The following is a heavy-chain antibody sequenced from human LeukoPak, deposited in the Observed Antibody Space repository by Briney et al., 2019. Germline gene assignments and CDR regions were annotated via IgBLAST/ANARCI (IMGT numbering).Heavy chain of an antibody. CDR3: AGERGEEYSSGWYKTNYFDN. CDR1: GDSINSYH. V-gene: IGHV4-59*01. Sequence: SETLSLTCTISGDSINSYHWSWLRQPPGSKLEWIGYSYYSGVTNYNPSLKSRVTMSLDTSKKQFSLKLNSVTAADTAVYYCAGERGEEYSSGWYKTNYFDNWGQGIRVTVSS. D-gene: IGHD6-19*01. J-gene: IGHJ4*02. CDR2: SYYSGVT.